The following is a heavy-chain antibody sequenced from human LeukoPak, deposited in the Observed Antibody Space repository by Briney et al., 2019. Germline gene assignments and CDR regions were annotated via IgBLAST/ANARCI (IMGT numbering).Heavy chain of an antibody. CDR1: GYILTNYA. D-gene: IGHD2-15*01. CDR2: TNAGNGNT. CDR3: ARSAEGYCSGSSCSEYHFDY. V-gene: IGHV1-3*02. Sequence: ASVKVSCKASGYILTNYAIHWVRQAPGQRLEWMGWTNAGNGNTKYSQEFQGRVTITRDTSANTAYMQLSSLRSEDMAVYYCARSAEGYCSGSSCSEYHFDYWGQGTLVTVSS. J-gene: IGHJ4*02.